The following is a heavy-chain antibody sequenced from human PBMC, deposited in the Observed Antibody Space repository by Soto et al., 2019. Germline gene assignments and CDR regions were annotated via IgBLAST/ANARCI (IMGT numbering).Heavy chain of an antibody. CDR2: IYPGDSDT. CDR3: AREWGLLPYYVMNV. Sequence: GESLKISCKGSGYSFTSYWIGWVRQMPGKGLEWMGIIYPGDSDTRYSPSLQSRVTISVDTSKNDFSLNLSSVTAADTAVYFCAREWGLLPYYVMNVWGHGTAVTVSS. D-gene: IGHD1-26*01. J-gene: IGHJ6*02. V-gene: IGHV5-51*01. CDR1: GYSFTSYW.